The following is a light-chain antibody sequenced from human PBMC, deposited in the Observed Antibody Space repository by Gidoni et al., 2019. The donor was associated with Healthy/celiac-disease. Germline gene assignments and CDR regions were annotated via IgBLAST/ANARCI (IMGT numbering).Light chain of an antibody. CDR2: GAS. Sequence: EIVLTQSPRTLSLSPGERATLACRASLSVSSSYLDWYQQKPGQAPRLLIYGASSRATGIPDRFSGSGSGTDFTLTISRLEPEDFAVYYCQQYGSSLSITFGQGTRLEIK. CDR1: LSVSSSY. CDR3: QQYGSSLSIT. J-gene: IGKJ5*01. V-gene: IGKV3-20*01.